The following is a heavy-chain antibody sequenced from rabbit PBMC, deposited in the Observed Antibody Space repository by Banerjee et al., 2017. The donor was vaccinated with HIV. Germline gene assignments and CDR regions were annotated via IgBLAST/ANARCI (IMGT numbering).Heavy chain of an antibody. Sequence: QEQLEESGGDLVKPGASLTLTCTASGFDFSSAYDMCWVRQAPGKGLEWIGHIYTGSSGSTYYASWAKGRFTISKTSSTTVTLQMTSLTAADTATYFCARDLAGVIGWNFSLWGPGTLVTVS. CDR3: ARDLAGVIGWNFSL. CDR1: GFDFSSAYD. V-gene: IGHV1S45*01. J-gene: IGHJ4*01. D-gene: IGHD4-1*01. CDR2: IYTGSSGST.